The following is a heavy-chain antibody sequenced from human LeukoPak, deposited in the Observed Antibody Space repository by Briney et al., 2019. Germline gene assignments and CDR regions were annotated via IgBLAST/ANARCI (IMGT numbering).Heavy chain of an antibody. Sequence: ASVKVSCKASGYTFTSYDINWLRQATGQGLEWMGWMNPNSGNTGYAQKFQGRVTMTRNTSISTAYMELSSLRSEDTAVYYCASWRDYMTTVTTDYWGQGTLVTVSS. CDR1: GYTFTSYD. CDR2: MNPNSGNT. J-gene: IGHJ4*02. CDR3: ASWRDYMTTVTTDY. D-gene: IGHD4-17*01. V-gene: IGHV1-8*01.